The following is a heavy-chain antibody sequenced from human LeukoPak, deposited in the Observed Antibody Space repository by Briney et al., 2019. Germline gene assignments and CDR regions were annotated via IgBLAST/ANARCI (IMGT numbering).Heavy chain of an antibody. CDR2: ISGGTT. Sequence: GGSLRLSRAASGFTISTYGMSWVRQAPGKGLERVSSISGGTTYYADSVKGRFTISRDNSKNTVPLQMNSLRAEDTAVYYCAKSVYHSGNYWGQGTLVTVSS. CDR3: AKSVYHSGNY. D-gene: IGHD3-10*01. J-gene: IGHJ4*02. CDR1: GFTISTYG. V-gene: IGHV3-23*01.